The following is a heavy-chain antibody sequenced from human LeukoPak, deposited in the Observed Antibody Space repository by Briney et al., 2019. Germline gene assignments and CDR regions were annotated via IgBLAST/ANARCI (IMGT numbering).Heavy chain of an antibody. CDR3: ARGTGWELPDPFDY. V-gene: IGHV4-61*01. CDR1: DGSVSSGSYY. J-gene: IGHJ4*02. D-gene: IGHD1-26*01. Sequence: PSETLSLTCTVSDGSVSSGSYYWSWIRQPPGKGLEWIGYIYYSGSTNYNPSLKSRVTISVDTSKNQFSLKLSSVTAADTAVYYCARGTGWELPDPFDYWGQGTLVTVSS. CDR2: IYYSGST.